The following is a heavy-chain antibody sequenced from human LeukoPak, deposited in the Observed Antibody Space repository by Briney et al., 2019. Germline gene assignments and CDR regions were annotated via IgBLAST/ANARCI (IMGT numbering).Heavy chain of an antibody. Sequence: SETLSLTCAVYGGSFSGYYWSWIRQPPGKGLEWIGEINHSGSTNYNPSLKSRVTISVDTSKNQFSLKLSSVTAADTAVYYCARVQSSGYYYADAFDIWGQGTMVTVSS. CDR3: ARVQSSGYYYADAFDI. D-gene: IGHD3-22*01. CDR2: INHSGST. CDR1: GGSFSGYY. J-gene: IGHJ3*02. V-gene: IGHV4-34*01.